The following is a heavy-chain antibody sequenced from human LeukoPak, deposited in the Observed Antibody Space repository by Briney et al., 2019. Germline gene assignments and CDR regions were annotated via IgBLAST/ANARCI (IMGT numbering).Heavy chain of an antibody. J-gene: IGHJ6*03. CDR1: GYTFTGYY. CDR3: ARVWYDILTCYYPLYYYYYYYMDV. CDR2: INPNSGGT. V-gene: IGHV1-2*02. Sequence: VASVKVSCNASGYTFTGYYMHWVRHAPGHGLEWMGWINPNSGGTNYAQKFQGRVTMTRDTSISTAYMELSRLRSDDTAVYYCARVWYDILTCYYPLYYYYYYYMDVWGKGTTVTISS. D-gene: IGHD3-9*01.